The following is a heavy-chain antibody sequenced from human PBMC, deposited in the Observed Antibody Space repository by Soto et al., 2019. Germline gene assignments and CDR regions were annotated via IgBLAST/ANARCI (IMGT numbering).Heavy chain of an antibody. D-gene: IGHD2-2*01. CDR3: ARQGGGGASSLDS. V-gene: IGHV4-59*08. CDR2: IYYSGRT. J-gene: IGHJ4*02. Sequence: SETLSLTCTVSGGSISSYYWSWIRQPPGKGLEWIGFIYYSGRTNYNPSLKSRVTISVDTSRNQFSLRLSSVTAADTAVYYCARQGGGGASSLDSWGQGALVTVSS. CDR1: GGSISSYY.